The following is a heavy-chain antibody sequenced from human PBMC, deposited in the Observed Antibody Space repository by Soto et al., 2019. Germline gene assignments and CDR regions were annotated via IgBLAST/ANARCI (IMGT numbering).Heavy chain of an antibody. CDR3: ARGPERSGFYLLDY. J-gene: IGHJ4*02. D-gene: IGHD3-3*01. CDR1: GYSFISDG. Sequence: ASVRVSGKASGYSFISDGISWVRQAPGQGRGWRGRISPYYGTTNYPQNLQGRVTMTADESMTTAYMELSSLRYEDTAVYYCARGPERSGFYLLDYWGEGTLVTVSS. CDR2: ISPYYGTT. V-gene: IGHV1-18*01.